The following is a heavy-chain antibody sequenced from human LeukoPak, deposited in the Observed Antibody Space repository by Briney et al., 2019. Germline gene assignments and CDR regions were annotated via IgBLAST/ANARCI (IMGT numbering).Heavy chain of an antibody. V-gene: IGHV3-30*04. D-gene: IGHD5-18*01. CDR3: ARDGGWVHVRLPGGY. CDR2: ISYDGSAK. J-gene: IGHJ1*01. Sequence: GETLRLSCVASGFNFRTHAMHWVRQAPGKGLEWVALISYDGSAKYYADSVQGRFTISRDDSKNTLYLQMHSLRPEDTAVYYCARDGGWVHVRLPGGYWGQGTLVTVSA. CDR1: GFNFRTHA.